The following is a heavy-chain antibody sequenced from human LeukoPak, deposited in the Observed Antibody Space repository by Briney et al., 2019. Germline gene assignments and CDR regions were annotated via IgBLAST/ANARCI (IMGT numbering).Heavy chain of an antibody. V-gene: IGHV3-74*01. CDR1: GFTFSSYW. Sequence: QPGGSLRLSCAAAGFTFSSYWMHWVGQAPGKGLVWVSRINTDGSSTIYADSVKGRFTISRDNAKNTLYLQMNSLRADDTAVYACARGNEWAFDYWAQGTLVTVSS. J-gene: IGHJ4*02. CDR3: ARGNEWAFDY. CDR2: INTDGSST. D-gene: IGHD1-26*01.